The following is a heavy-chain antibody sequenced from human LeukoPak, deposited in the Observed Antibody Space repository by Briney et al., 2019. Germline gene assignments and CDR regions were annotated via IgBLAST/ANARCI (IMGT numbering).Heavy chain of an antibody. CDR2: IHYSGST. D-gene: IGHD3-16*01. CDR3: ASSETVMRT. Sequence: SETLSLTCTVSGGSISGSSYYWSWIRQHPGKGLEWIGYIHYSGSTYYNPSLKSRVTISVDTSKKQFYLKVNSVTATDTAVYYCASSETVMRTWGQGTLVTVSS. V-gene: IGHV4-31*03. CDR1: GGSISGSSYY. J-gene: IGHJ5*02.